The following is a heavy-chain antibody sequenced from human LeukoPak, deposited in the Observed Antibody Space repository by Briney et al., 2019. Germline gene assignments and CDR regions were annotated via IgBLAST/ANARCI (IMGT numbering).Heavy chain of an antibody. Sequence: GGSLRLSCAASGFTFDDYAMHWVRQAPGKGLEWVSGISWNSGSIGYADSVKGRFTISRDNSKNTLYLQMNSLRVEDTAVYYCAIGPPYGGYSDWGQGTLVTVSS. V-gene: IGHV3-9*01. CDR2: ISWNSGSI. CDR3: AIGPPYGGYSD. J-gene: IGHJ4*02. CDR1: GFTFDDYA. D-gene: IGHD5-12*01.